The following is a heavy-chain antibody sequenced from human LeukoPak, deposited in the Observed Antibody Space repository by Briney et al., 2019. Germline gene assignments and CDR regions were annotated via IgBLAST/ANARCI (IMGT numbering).Heavy chain of an antibody. J-gene: IGHJ1*01. CDR1: GGSISSGDYY. V-gene: IGHV4-30-4*01. D-gene: IGHD3-22*01. CDR3: ARAHPYDSSGEYFQH. Sequence: SETLSLTYTVSGGSISSGDYYWSWIRQPPGKGLEWIGYIYYSGSTYYNPSLKSRVTISVDTSKNQFSLKLSSVTAADTAVYYCARAHPYDSSGEYFQHWGQGTLVTVSS. CDR2: IYYSGST.